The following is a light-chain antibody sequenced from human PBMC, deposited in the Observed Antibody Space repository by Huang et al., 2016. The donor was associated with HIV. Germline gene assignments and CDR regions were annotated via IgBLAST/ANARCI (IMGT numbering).Light chain of an antibody. CDR2: GAS. Sequence: DIQMTQSPSSLSASIVDRVTITCRTSQSIGRYLNWYQQKPGKAPKVLIYGASSLQSGVPSRFSGSGDGTEFTLTISSLQPEDSATYYCQQSYTAPKLTFGGGTKVEIK. CDR1: QSIGRY. J-gene: IGKJ4*01. CDR3: QQSYTAPKLT. V-gene: IGKV1-39*01.